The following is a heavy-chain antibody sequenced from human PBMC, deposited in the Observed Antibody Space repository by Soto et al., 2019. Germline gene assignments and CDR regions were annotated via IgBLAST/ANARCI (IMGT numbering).Heavy chain of an antibody. Sequence: EVQLLESGGGLVQPGGSLRLSCAASGFSFSSYVMTWVRQAPGKGLEWVSSMSGSAVNTYYADSVKGRFTISRDNSKNTLYLQMNSLRAEDTALYYCAKGAGGSGSFDYWGQGTLVTVSS. CDR2: MSGSAVNT. V-gene: IGHV3-23*01. CDR1: GFSFSSYV. J-gene: IGHJ4*02. D-gene: IGHD3-10*01. CDR3: AKGAGGSGSFDY.